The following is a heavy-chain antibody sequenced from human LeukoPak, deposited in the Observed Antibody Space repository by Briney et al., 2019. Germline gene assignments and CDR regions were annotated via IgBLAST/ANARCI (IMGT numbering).Heavy chain of an antibody. D-gene: IGHD7-27*01. J-gene: IGHJ4*02. CDR3: ARFNWGSFDY. Sequence: PSETLSLTCTVSGGSISSTLYYWSWIRQPPGKGLEWIGSILYSGRTYNNPSLKRRVTTSVDTSKNQFSLSLSSVTAADTAVYYCARFNWGSFDYWGQGTLVTVSS. V-gene: IGHV4-39*01. CDR1: GGSISSTLYY. CDR2: ILYSGRT.